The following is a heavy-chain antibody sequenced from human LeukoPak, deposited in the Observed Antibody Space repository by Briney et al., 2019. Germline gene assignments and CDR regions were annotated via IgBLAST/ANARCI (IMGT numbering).Heavy chain of an antibody. Sequence: SETLSLTCTVSGGSISSYYWCWIRQPPGKGLEWIGYIYYSGSTNYNPSLKSRVTISVDTSKNQFSLKLSSVTAADTAVYYCARSVEGYCRGGSCYYYSYYMDVWGKGTTVTVSS. D-gene: IGHD2-15*01. CDR3: ARSVEGYCRGGSCYYYSYYMDV. CDR2: IYYSGST. CDR1: GGSISSYY. V-gene: IGHV4-59*01. J-gene: IGHJ6*03.